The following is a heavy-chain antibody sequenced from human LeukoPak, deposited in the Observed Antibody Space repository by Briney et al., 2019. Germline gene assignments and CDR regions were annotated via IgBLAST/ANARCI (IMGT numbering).Heavy chain of an antibody. D-gene: IGHD3-16*01. CDR1: GYTFTVYF. CDR2: MNPDNGGT. J-gene: IGHJ4*02. V-gene: IGHV1-2*02. Sequence: ASVKVSCKASGYTFTVYFKHWVRQAPGQGLEWMGLMNPDNGGTHYAQKFQGRVTMTRDSSINTAYMELSRLTSDDTAVYYCATLGGHSLAAQNGYWGQGTRVTVSS. CDR3: ATLGGHSLAAQNGY.